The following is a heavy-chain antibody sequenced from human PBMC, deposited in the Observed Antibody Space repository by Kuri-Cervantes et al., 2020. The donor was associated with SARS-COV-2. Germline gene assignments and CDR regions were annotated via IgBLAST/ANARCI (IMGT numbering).Heavy chain of an antibody. Sequence: WVRQRPGKGLEWIGYIYYSGSTYYNPSLKSRVTISVDTSKNQFSLKLSSVTAADTAVYYCARTLTRFLEWFLFDYWGQGTLVTVSS. CDR3: ARTLTRFLEWFLFDY. V-gene: IGHV4-30-4*08. CDR2: IYYSGST. J-gene: IGHJ4*02. D-gene: IGHD3-3*01.